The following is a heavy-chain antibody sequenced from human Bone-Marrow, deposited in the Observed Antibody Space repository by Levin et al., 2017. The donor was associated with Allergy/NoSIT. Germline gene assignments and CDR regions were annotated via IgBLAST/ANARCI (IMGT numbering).Heavy chain of an antibody. J-gene: IGHJ5*02. D-gene: IGHD2-8*02. Sequence: PGGSLRLSCTVSGASISSFTYYWAWIRQPPGKGLEWIGTVYYSGSTHYNPSLKSRVTISLDTSKNQFSLKLNSVTAADTAVFFCARQENLIGLTGGWFDPWGQGTLVTVSS. V-gene: IGHV4-39*07. CDR2: VYYSGST. CDR1: GASISSFTYY. CDR3: ARQENLIGLTGGWFDP.